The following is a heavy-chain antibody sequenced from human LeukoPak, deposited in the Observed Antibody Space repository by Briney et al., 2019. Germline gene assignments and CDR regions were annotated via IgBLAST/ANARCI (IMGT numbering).Heavy chain of an antibody. V-gene: IGHV4-38-2*02. CDR1: GYSISSGYY. J-gene: IGHJ5*02. D-gene: IGHD3-22*01. CDR2: IYHSGST. CDR3: ARWIYGPMIVVVITPMGFDP. Sequence: SETLSLTCTVSGYSISSGYYWGWIRQPPGKGLEWIGSIYHSGSTNYNPSLKSRVTISVDTSKNQFFLKLSSVTAADTAVYYCARWIYGPMIVVVITPMGFDPWGQGTLVTVSS.